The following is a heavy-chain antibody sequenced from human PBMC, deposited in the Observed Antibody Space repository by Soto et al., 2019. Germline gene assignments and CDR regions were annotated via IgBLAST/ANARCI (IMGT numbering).Heavy chain of an antibody. CDR2: INAGSGGT. CDR3: ARWQSGSPYYGMDV. J-gene: IGHJ6*02. V-gene: IGHV1-3*01. D-gene: IGHD1-26*01. CDR1: GYTFTSSP. Sequence: ASVKVSCKASGYTFTSSPMHWVRQAPGQRPEWMGWINAGSGGTKYSQKFQGRVTITRDTSASTAYMELNSLISEDTAVYYCARWQSGSPYYGMDVWGQGATVTVYS.